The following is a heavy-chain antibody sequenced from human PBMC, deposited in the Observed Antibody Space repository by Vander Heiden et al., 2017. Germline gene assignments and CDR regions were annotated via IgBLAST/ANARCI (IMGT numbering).Heavy chain of an antibody. CDR3: ARHVAGTSWFDD. Sequence: QLQLQESGPGLVKPSETLSLTCSVSGGSVTIVNFSWAWFRQPPGKGLEFIGSIFQRGNTFYNPSLKSRLAISVDTSKNQFSLNLISVTAADTAVYYCARHVAGTSWFDDWGQGTLVTVSA. CDR1: GGSVTIVNFS. CDR2: IFQRGNT. D-gene: IGHD6-13*01. V-gene: IGHV4-39*01. J-gene: IGHJ4*02.